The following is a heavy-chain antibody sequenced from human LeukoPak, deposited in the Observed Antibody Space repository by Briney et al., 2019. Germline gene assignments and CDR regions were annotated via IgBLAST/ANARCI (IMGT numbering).Heavy chain of an antibody. J-gene: IGHJ6*03. Sequence: ASVKVSCKASGGTFSSYAISWVQQAPGQGLEWMGGIIPIFGTANYAQKFQGRVTITTDESTSTAYMELSSLRSEDTAVYYCARSFAAAAAEKYSYYYYYYMDVWGKGTTVTVSS. CDR3: ARSFAAAAAEKYSYYYYYYMDV. D-gene: IGHD6-13*01. CDR2: IIPIFGTA. CDR1: GGTFSSYA. V-gene: IGHV1-69*05.